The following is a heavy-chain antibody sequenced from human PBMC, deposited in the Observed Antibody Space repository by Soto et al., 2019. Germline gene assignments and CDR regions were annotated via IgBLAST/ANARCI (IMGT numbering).Heavy chain of an antibody. CDR2: ISAYNGNT. CDR1: GYTFTSYG. J-gene: IGHJ6*02. D-gene: IGHD2-15*01. V-gene: IGHV1-18*01. CDR3: AREAVSDVLFYYGMDV. Sequence: ASVKVSCKASGYTFTSYGISWVRQAPGQGLEWMGWISAYNGNTNYAQKLQGRVTMTTDTSTSTAYMELRSLRSDDTAVYYCAREAVSDVLFYYGMDVWGQGTTVTVSS.